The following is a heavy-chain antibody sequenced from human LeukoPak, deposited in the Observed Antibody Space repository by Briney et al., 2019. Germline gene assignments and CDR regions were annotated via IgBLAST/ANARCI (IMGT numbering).Heavy chain of an antibody. J-gene: IGHJ4*02. CDR1: GYSISSGYY. V-gene: IGHV4-38-2*02. CDR2: IYHSGST. Sequence: SETLSLTCTVSGYSISSGYYWGWIRRPPGKGLEWIGYIYHSGSTYYNPSLKSRVTISVDKSKNQFSLKLSSVTAADTAVYYCARGYCSGGSCYQDYWGQGTLVTVSS. D-gene: IGHD2-15*01. CDR3: ARGYCSGGSCYQDY.